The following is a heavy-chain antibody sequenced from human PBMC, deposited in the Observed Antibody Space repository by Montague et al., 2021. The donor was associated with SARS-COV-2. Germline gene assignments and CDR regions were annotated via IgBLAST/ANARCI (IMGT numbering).Heavy chain of an antibody. CDR3: ARGGRRDIVLVVYDQWYGLDV. Sequence: SETLSLTCSVSGGSFSTPNAYWGWIRQSPEKGLEWLGTTHYSGTGDHNASLKSRIILFIDTSKDQLSLKLTSVTAADTAVYYCARGGRRDIVLVVYDQWYGLDVWGQGTTVTVSS. CDR2: THYSGTG. D-gene: IGHD2-8*02. CDR1: GGSFSTPNAY. J-gene: IGHJ6*02. V-gene: IGHV4-39*07.